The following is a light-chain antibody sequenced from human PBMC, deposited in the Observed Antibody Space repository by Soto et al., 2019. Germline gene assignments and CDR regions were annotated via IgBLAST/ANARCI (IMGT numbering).Light chain of an antibody. CDR2: EVN. Sequence: QSVLTQPAAVSGSPGQSITISCTGTSSDVGAYNYVSWYQQPPGEAPKLRIYEVNYRPSGVSNRFSGSKSGITASLTISGLQAEDEADYYCSSYASTSTAVFGSGTKVTVL. J-gene: IGLJ1*01. CDR3: SSYASTSTAV. CDR1: SSDVGAYNY. V-gene: IGLV2-14*01.